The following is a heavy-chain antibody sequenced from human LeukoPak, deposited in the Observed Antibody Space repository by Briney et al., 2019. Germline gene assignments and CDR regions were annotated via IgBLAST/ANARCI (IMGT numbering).Heavy chain of an antibody. Sequence: SETLSLTCAVYGGSFSGYYWSWIRQPPGKGLEWIGEINHSGSTNYNPPLKSRVTISVDTSKNQFSLKLSSVTAADTAVYYCARNRMDVWGKGTTVTVSS. CDR2: INHSGST. CDR1: GGSFSGYY. J-gene: IGHJ6*04. V-gene: IGHV4-34*01. CDR3: ARNRMDV.